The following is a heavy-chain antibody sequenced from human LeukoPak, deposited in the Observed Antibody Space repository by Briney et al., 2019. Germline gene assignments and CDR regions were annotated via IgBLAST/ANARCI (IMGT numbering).Heavy chain of an antibody. J-gene: IGHJ6*02. D-gene: IGHD4-23*01. CDR1: GDSVSNNIIA. CDR3: ARNSVAMDV. CDR2: TAYRSKWST. V-gene: IGHV6-1*01. Sequence: SQTLSLTCAISGDSVSNNIIAWNWIKWRPSRGLEWLGRTAYRSKWSTDYALSVRGRISINPDTSKNQISLQLNSVTPEDTAVYYCARNSVAMDVWGQGTTVTVSS.